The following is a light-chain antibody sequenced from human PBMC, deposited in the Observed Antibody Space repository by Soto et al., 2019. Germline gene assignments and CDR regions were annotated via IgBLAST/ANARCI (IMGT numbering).Light chain of an antibody. CDR1: PNINNW. CDR2: DAS. J-gene: IGKJ1*01. Sequence: DIQMTQSPSTLSASVGDRVTITCRASPNINNWIAWYQQKPGKAPKFLIYDASTLESGVPSRFSGSGFGTEFSLTISSLQPDDFGSYYCQPMRTFGQGTKVEIK. V-gene: IGKV1-5*01. CDR3: QPMRT.